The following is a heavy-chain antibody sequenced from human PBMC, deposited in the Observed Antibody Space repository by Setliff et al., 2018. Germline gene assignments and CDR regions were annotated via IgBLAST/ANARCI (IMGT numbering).Heavy chain of an antibody. CDR3: ARDTHQWDLLYFNS. D-gene: IGHD1-26*01. CDR1: GYRFSNYG. V-gene: IGHV1-18*01. J-gene: IGHJ4*02. CDR2: ISAHNDNT. Sequence: ASVKVSCKASGYRFSNYGINWVRQAPGQGLEWMGWISAHNDNTNFAQKFQGRVTLTTDTSTSTAYMEVRSLRSDDTAAYYCARDTHQWDLLYFNSWGQGTLVTVSS.